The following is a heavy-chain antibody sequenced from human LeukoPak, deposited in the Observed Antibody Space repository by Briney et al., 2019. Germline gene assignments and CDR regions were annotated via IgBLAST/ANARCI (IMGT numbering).Heavy chain of an antibody. Sequence: GGPLRLSCAASGFTFSSYGMHWVRQAPGKGLEWVAFIRYDGSNKYYADSVKGRFTTSRDNSKNTLYLQMNSLRAEDTAVYYCARDYGSGIDYWGQGTLVTVSS. CDR1: GFTFSSYG. V-gene: IGHV3-30*02. J-gene: IGHJ4*02. CDR2: IRYDGSNK. D-gene: IGHD3-10*01. CDR3: ARDYGSGIDY.